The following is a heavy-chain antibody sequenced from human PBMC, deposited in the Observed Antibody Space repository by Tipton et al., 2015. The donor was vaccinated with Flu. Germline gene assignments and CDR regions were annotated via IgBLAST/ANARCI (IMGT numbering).Heavy chain of an antibody. Sequence: TLSLTCIVSGGSLSSCGYYWSWIRQHPGKGLEWIGYIYYSGSTYYNPSLKSRVTISVDTSKNQISLKLSSVTAADTAVYYCARYPESNYHWFGPWGQGALVTVSS. J-gene: IGHJ5*02. V-gene: IGHV4-31*03. CDR2: IYYSGST. D-gene: IGHD4-11*01. CDR3: ARYPESNYHWFGP. CDR1: GGSLSSCGYY.